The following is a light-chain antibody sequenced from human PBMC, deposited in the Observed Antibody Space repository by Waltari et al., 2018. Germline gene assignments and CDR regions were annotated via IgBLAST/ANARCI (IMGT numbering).Light chain of an antibody. CDR1: QSVSSN. V-gene: IGKV3-15*01. CDR3: QQYNNWPLT. Sequence: EIVMTQSPATLSVSPGERATLSCRASQSVSSNLAWYQQKPGQAPRLLISGVSIRATGVPARFSGSGSGTEFTLSISSLQSEDFAVYSCQQYNNWPLTFGGGTKVEIK. J-gene: IGKJ4*01. CDR2: GVS.